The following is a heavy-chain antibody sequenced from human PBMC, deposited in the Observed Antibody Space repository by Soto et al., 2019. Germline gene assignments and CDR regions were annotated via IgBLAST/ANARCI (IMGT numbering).Heavy chain of an antibody. CDR3: ATWVDYGDFEGFDF. CDR2: VDPNGGGS. CDR1: GYSFTDYI. V-gene: IGHV1-2*04. D-gene: IGHD4-17*01. J-gene: IGHJ4*02. Sequence: ASVKVSCKTSGYSFTDYILHWVRQAPGQGLEWMGWVDPNGGGSNSAQKFQGSVTMTWDTSITTAYLDLTRLTTNDTATYFCATWVDYGDFEGFDFWGQGTLVTVSS.